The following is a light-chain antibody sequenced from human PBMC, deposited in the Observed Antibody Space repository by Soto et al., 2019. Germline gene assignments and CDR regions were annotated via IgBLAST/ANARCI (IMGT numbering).Light chain of an antibody. J-gene: IGLJ3*02. CDR1: SSNIGSNT. V-gene: IGLV1-44*01. Sequence: QSVLTQPPSASGTPGQRVTISCSGSSSNIGSNTVHWYQQLPGTAPKLLIYSNNQRPSGVTDRFSGSKSGTSASLAISGLQSEDEADYYCEAWDDSLNGRVFGGGTKLNVL. CDR3: EAWDDSLNGRV. CDR2: SNN.